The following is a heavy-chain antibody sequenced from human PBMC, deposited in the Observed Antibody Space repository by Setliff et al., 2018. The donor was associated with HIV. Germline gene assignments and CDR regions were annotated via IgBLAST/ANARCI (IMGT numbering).Heavy chain of an antibody. CDR3: AKEHYERSGFSN. V-gene: IGHV3-30*02. CDR2: IRDDGHYK. CDR1: GFTFSSYG. Sequence: PGGSLRLSCAASGFTFSSYGMHWVRQAPGKGLEWVAFIRDDGHYKYYSEFAKGRFTISRDNSKNTLHLQMNSLRAEDTAVYYCAKEHYERSGFSNWGQGTLVTVSS. D-gene: IGHD3-22*01. J-gene: IGHJ4*02.